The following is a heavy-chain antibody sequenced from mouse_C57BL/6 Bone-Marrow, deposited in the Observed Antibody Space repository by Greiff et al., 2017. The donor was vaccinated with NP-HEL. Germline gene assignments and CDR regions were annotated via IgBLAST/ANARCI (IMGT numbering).Heavy chain of an antibody. J-gene: IGHJ3*01. Sequence: EVKLLESGPELVKPGASVKISCKASGYTFTDYYMNWVKQSHGKSLEWIGDINPNNGGTSYNQKFEGKATLTVDKSSSTAYMELRSLTSEDSAVYYCAREGYDPAWVAYWGQGTLVTVSA. CDR2: INPNNGGT. CDR1: GYTFTDYY. CDR3: AREGYDPAWVAY. D-gene: IGHD2-2*01. V-gene: IGHV1-26*01.